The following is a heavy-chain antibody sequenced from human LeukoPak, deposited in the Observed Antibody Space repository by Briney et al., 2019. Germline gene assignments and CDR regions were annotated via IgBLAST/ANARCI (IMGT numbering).Heavy chain of an antibody. Sequence: ASVKVSCKASGYTFTSYGISWVRQAPGQGLEWMGWVSAYNGNTNYAQKLQGRVTMTRNTSISTAYMELSSLRSEDTAVYYCARGDYYGSPKVVAAWGQGTLVTVSS. CDR3: ARGDYYGSPKVVAA. V-gene: IGHV1-18*01. D-gene: IGHD3-10*01. J-gene: IGHJ5*02. CDR1: GYTFTSYG. CDR2: VSAYNGNT.